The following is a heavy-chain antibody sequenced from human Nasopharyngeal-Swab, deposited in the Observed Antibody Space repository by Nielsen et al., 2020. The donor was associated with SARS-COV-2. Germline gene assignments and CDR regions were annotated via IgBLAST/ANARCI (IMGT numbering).Heavy chain of an antibody. CDR3: ARKKQLVRPFDY. CDR2: LNPNTGVA. V-gene: IGHV1-2*06. Sequence: ASAKVSCKTSGYTFSDYFLHWVREAPGQGLEWMGRLNPNTGVANYAQKFPGRVTMTRDTSLRPGYMELSSLRSDDTAVYYCARKKQLVRPFDYWGHGTLVTVSS. CDR1: GYTFSDYF. D-gene: IGHD6-13*01. J-gene: IGHJ4*01.